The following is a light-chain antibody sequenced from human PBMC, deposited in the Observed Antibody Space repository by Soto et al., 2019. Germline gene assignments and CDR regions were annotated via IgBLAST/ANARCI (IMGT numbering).Light chain of an antibody. V-gene: IGLV3-21*01. CDR1: NIGRKS. CDR2: YXX. J-gene: IGLJ2*01. Sequence: SYELTQPPSVSVAPGETARITCGGNNIGRKSVHWYHQKPGQAPVLVIYYXXXRPXXXXXXXXXXXSGNTATLTITRVEAGDEADYYCQVWDSNSDHSVFGGGTKLTVL. CDR3: QVWDSNSDHSV.